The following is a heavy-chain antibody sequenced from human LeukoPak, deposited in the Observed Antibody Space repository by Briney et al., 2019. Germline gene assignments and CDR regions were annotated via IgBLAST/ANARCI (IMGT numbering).Heavy chain of an antibody. D-gene: IGHD3-10*01. V-gene: IGHV1-2*02. J-gene: IGHJ4*02. CDR3: ARGAGKLGRGFFDY. Sequence: GASVKVSCKASGYTFTSYSINWVRQAPGQGLEWMGWINPNSGGTNYAQKFQGRVTMTRDTSISTAYMELSRLRSDDTAVYYCARGAGKLGRGFFDYWGQGTLVTVSS. CDR1: GYTFTSYS. CDR2: INPNSGGT.